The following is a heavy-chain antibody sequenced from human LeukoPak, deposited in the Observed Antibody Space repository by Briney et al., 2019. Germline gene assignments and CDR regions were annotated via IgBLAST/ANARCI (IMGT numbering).Heavy chain of an antibody. V-gene: IGHV5-51*01. D-gene: IGHD3-3*01. Sequence: GESLKISCKGFGYSFANFWIGWVRQMPGKGLEWMGIIFPGDSDTRYSTSIQGQVTLSADKSITTAYLQWTSLKASGTALYYWARTGNSFGPLFGPWGQGTLVTGSS. CDR1: GYSFANFW. CDR3: ARTGNSFGPLFGP. J-gene: IGHJ5*02. CDR2: IFPGDSDT.